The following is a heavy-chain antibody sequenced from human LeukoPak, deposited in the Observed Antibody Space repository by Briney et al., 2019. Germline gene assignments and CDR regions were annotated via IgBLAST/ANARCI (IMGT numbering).Heavy chain of an antibody. CDR1: GDSISNFY. CDR2: IYHSGKA. CDR3: ARGGDTSSWFDP. D-gene: IGHD6-13*01. V-gene: IGHV4-59*01. Sequence: SETLSLTCTVSGDSISNFYWSWIRQTPGKGLEWIGHIYHSGKAKYNPSLKSRVTISIDTSKHQFSLKLTSVTAADTAIYYCARGGDTSSWFDPWGQGTLVTVAS. J-gene: IGHJ5*02.